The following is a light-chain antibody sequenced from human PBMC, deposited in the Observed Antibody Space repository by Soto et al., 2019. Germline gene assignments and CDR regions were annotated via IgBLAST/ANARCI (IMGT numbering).Light chain of an antibody. CDR2: DAY. CDR3: QQRHKCPIT. CDR1: QSFRGL. Sequence: EVVLTQSPVTLSLSPGERATLSCRASQSFRGLLAWYQQEPGQAPRLHIYDAYNRATGIQPRCSGSGSGRDFHLTISSLEPEDSAVYYCQQRHKCPITFGQGTRLEIK. J-gene: IGKJ5*01. V-gene: IGKV3-11*02.